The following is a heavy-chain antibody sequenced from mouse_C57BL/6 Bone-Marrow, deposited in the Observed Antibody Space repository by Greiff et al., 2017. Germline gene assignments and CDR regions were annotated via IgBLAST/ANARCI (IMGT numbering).Heavy chain of an antibody. V-gene: IGHV5-12*01. D-gene: IGHD1-1*01. J-gene: IGHJ3*01. CDR1: GFTFSDYY. CDR2: ISNGGGST. CDR3: ARHYGSREAWFAY. Sequence: EVQGVESGGGLVQPGGSLKLSCAASGFTFSDYYMYWVRQTPEKRLEWVAYISNGGGSTYYPDTVKGRFTISRDNAKNTLYLQMSRLKSEDTAMYYCARHYGSREAWFAYWGQGTLVTVSA.